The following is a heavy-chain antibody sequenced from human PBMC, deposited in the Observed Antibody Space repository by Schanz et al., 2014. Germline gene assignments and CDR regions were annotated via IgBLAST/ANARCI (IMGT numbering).Heavy chain of an antibody. Sequence: EVQLVESGGDLVQPGRSLRLSCAASGFTFSTFAMHWVRQAPGKGLDYVSAISSSGGSTYYANSVKGRFTISRDNSKNTLYIQMGSLRAEDMGVYYCARVQRAAAAALDLWGQGTLVTVSS. V-gene: IGHV3-64*01. CDR2: ISSSGGST. D-gene: IGHD2-2*01. CDR1: GFTFSTFA. J-gene: IGHJ5*02. CDR3: ARVQRAAAAALDL.